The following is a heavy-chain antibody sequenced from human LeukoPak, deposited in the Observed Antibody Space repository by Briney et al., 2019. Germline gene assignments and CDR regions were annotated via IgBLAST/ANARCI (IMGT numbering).Heavy chain of an antibody. J-gene: IGHJ4*02. Sequence: PGGSLRLSCAASGFTFNYFWMHWVRQVPGEGLVWVAGINNGGTATYYADSVKGRFTISRDNAKNTVYLQMNGLRAEDTTVYYCATVSEYWGQGTLVTVSS. CDR1: GFTFNYFW. V-gene: IGHV3-74*01. CDR3: ATVSEY. CDR2: INNGGTAT.